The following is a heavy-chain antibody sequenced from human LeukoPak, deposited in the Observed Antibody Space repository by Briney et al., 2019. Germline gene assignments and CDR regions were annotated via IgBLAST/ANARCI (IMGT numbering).Heavy chain of an antibody. D-gene: IGHD6-25*01. CDR3: ARISGPGAFDI. J-gene: IGHJ3*02. V-gene: IGHV2-70*04. CDR2: IDLDDDK. Sequence: SGPTLVNPTQSLTLTCTFSGFSLTTSGVRVSGVRQPPGKALEWLARIDLDDDKFYSTSLMPRLTISKDTSKNQVVLTMTNMDPADTATYYCARISGPGAFDIWGQGTMVTVSS. CDR1: GFSLTTSGVR.